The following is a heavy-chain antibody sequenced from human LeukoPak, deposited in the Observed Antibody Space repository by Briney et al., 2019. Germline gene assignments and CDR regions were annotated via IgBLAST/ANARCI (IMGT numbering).Heavy chain of an antibody. CDR1: GGSFSGYY. CDR3: ARSGGRIFGVVRGFDY. V-gene: IGHV4-34*01. CDR2: INHSGST. D-gene: IGHD3-3*01. Sequence: PSETLSLTCAVYGGSFSGYYWSWIRQPPGKGLEWIGEINHSGSTNYNPSLKSRVTISVDTSKNQFSLKLSSVTAADTAVYYCARSGGRIFGVVRGFDYWGQGTLVTVSS. J-gene: IGHJ4*02.